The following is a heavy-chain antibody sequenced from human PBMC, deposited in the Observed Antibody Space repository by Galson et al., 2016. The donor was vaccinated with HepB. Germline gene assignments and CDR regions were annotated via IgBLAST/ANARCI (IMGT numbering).Heavy chain of an antibody. V-gene: IGHV3-23*01. CDR3: AKCDTTATDCNIFDS. CDR1: GFTFRSHA. J-gene: IGHJ5*01. CDR2: ISGSGGGT. Sequence: SLRLSCAVSGFTFRSHAMSWVRQAPGKGLEWVSTISGSGGGTLYADSVKGRLTISRDNSKHTLYLQMISLRAEDTAMYYCAKCDTTATDCNIFDSWGQGTLVIVSS. D-gene: IGHD4-11*01.